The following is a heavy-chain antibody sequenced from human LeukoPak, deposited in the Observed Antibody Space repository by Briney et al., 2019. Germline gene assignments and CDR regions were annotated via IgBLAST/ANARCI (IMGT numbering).Heavy chain of an antibody. Sequence: SETLSLTCAVYGGSFSGYYWSWIRQPPGKGLEWIGEINHSGSTNYNPSLKSRVTISVDTSKNQFSLKLSSVTAADTAVYYCARGTLWWRDPGHAFDIWGQGTMVTVSS. D-gene: IGHD2-21*01. CDR3: ARGTLWWRDPGHAFDI. CDR2: INHSGST. CDR1: GGSFSGYY. J-gene: IGHJ3*02. V-gene: IGHV4-34*01.